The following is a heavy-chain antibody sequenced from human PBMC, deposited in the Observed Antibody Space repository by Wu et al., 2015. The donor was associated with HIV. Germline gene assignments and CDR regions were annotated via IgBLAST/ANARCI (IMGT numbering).Heavy chain of an antibody. CDR1: GYIFTDYY. V-gene: IGHV1-8*02. CDR2: MNPKSGNT. D-gene: IGHD3-22*01. J-gene: IGHJ3*02. CDR3: ARAYYYDYTGYQRADAFDI. Sequence: QVQLLQSGAEVRKPGASVRVSCKTSGYIFTDYYIHWVRQAPGQGLQWMGWMNPKSGNTGYAQKFQGRVTMTRNTSITTAYMELRSLRSDDTAIYYCARAYYYDYTGYQRADAFDIWGQGTLVTVSS.